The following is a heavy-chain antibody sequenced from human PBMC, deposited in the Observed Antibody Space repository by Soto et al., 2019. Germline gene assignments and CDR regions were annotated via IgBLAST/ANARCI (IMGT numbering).Heavy chain of an antibody. V-gene: IGHV3-7*05. CDR3: ARETYSGYDTDSFDY. D-gene: IGHD5-12*01. CDR1: GFTFSSYW. Sequence: GGSLRLSCAASGFTFSSYWMSWVRQAPGKGLEWVANIKQDGSEKYYVDSVKGRFTISRDNAKNSLYLQMNSLRAEDTAVYYCARETYSGYDTDSFDYWGQGTLVTVSS. J-gene: IGHJ4*02. CDR2: IKQDGSEK.